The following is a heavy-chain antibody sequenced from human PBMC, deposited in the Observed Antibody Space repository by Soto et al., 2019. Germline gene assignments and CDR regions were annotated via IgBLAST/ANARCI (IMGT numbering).Heavy chain of an antibody. CDR2: IYYSGST. CDR1: GGSISSGGYY. Sequence: PSETLSLTCTVSGGSISSGGYYWSWIRQHPGKGLEWIGYIYYSGSTYYNPSLKSRVTISVDTSKNQFSLKLSSVTAADTAVYYCAREYYGSGSFFSSWGQGTLVTVSS. V-gene: IGHV4-31*03. D-gene: IGHD3-10*01. CDR3: AREYYGSGSFFSS. J-gene: IGHJ5*02.